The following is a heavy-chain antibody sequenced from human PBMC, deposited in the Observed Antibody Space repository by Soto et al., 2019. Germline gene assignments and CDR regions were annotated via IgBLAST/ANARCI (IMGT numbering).Heavy chain of an antibody. J-gene: IGHJ5*02. D-gene: IGHD6-13*01. V-gene: IGHV3-23*01. CDR3: AKGSSSPAGEWFDP. Sequence: EVQLLESGGGLVQPGGSLRLSCAASGFTFSSYAMSWVRQAPGKGLEWVSAISGSGGSTYYADSVKGRFTIARDNSKSTQYLQMNSLRAEDTAVYYCAKGSSSPAGEWFDPWGQGSLVTVSS. CDR2: ISGSGGST. CDR1: GFTFSSYA.